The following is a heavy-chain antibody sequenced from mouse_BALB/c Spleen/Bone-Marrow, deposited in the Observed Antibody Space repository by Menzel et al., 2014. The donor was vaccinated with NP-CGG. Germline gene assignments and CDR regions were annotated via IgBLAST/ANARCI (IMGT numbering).Heavy chain of an antibody. CDR1: GYTFTSYW. CDR3: APYYYGSSYGFYWYFDV. V-gene: IGHV1S81*02. CDR2: INPSNGRT. J-gene: IGHJ1*01. Sequence: LVESGAELVKPGASVKLSCKASGYTFTSYWMHWVKQRPGQGLEWIGEINPSNGRTNYNEKFKSRATLTVDKSSSTAYMQLSSLTSEDSAVYYCAPYYYGSSYGFYWYFDVGGAGTTVTVSS. D-gene: IGHD1-1*01.